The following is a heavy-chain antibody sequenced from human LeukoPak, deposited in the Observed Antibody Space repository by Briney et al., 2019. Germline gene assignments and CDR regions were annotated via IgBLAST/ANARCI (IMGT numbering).Heavy chain of an antibody. Sequence: GGSLRLSCAASGFTFSSYGMHWVRQAPGKGLEWVAFIRYDGSNKYYADSVKGRFTISRDNSKNTLYLQMNSLRAEDTAVYYCAKEIWFGEFLGFDYWGQGTLVTVSS. CDR3: AKEIWFGEFLGFDY. CDR2: IRYDGSNK. V-gene: IGHV3-30*02. J-gene: IGHJ4*02. CDR1: GFTFSSYG. D-gene: IGHD3-10*01.